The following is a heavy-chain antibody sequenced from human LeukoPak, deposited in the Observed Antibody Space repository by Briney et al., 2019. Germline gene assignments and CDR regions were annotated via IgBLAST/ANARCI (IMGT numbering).Heavy chain of an antibody. V-gene: IGHV4-59*12. D-gene: IGHD3-22*01. CDR3: AKSNGYGLIDI. CDR1: GASISTYW. CDR2: IFYSGST. Sequence: SETLSLTCTVSGASISTYWWSWIRQPAGKGLEWIGNIFYSGSTYYSPSLKSRVTISLDTSRNQFSLKLNSVTAADTAVYYCAKSNGYGLIDIWGQGTMVTVSS. J-gene: IGHJ3*02.